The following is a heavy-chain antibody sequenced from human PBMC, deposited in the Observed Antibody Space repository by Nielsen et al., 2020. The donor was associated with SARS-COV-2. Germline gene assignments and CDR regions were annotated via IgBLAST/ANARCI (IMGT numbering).Heavy chain of an antibody. CDR3: ARHAPGYYDY. J-gene: IGHJ4*02. Sequence: GGSLRLSCAASGFTFSSYAMHWVRQAPGKGLEWVAVISYDGSNKYYADSVKGRFTISRDNSKNTLYLQMNSLRAEDTAVYYCARHAPGYYDYWGQGTLVTVSS. D-gene: IGHD3-22*01. CDR1: GFTFSSYA. V-gene: IGHV3-30-3*01. CDR2: ISYDGSNK.